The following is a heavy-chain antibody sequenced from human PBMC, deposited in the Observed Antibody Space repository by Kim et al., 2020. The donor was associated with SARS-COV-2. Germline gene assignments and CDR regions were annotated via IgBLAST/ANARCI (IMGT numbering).Heavy chain of an antibody. V-gene: IGHV1-69*13. CDR3: AREFNYYDSSGYRPRAFDI. D-gene: IGHD3-22*01. Sequence: SVKVSCKASGGTFSSYAISWVRQAPGQGLEWMGGIIPIFGTANYAQKFQGRVTITADESTSTAYMELSSLRSEDTAVYYCAREFNYYDSSGYRPRAFDIWGQGTMVTVSS. CDR2: IIPIFGTA. CDR1: GGTFSSYA. J-gene: IGHJ3*02.